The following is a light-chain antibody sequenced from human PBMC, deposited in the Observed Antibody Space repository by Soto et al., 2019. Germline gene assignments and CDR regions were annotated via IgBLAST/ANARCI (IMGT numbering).Light chain of an antibody. V-gene: IGLV2-14*01. J-gene: IGLJ1*01. CDR1: SSDVGGYNY. Sequence: QSALTQPASVSGSPGQSITISCTGTSSDVGGYNYVSWYQQHPGKAPKLMIYDVSNRPSGVSNRFSGSKSGNTASLTISGLQAEDEADYYCSSYTSSSTQVFGTGTQLTAL. CDR2: DVS. CDR3: SSYTSSSTQV.